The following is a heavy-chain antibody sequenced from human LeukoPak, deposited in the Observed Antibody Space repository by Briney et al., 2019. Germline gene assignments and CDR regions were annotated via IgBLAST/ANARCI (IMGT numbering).Heavy chain of an antibody. V-gene: IGHV4-59*12. D-gene: IGHD3-9*01. CDR2: IYYGGST. Sequence: ASETLSLTCTVSGGSISSYYWSWIRQPPGKGLEWVGYIYYGGSTNYNPSLKSRVTISVDTSKNQFSLKLSSVTAADTAVYYCAGGLRYFDWLLSDAFDIWGQGTMVTVSS. J-gene: IGHJ3*02. CDR3: AGGLRYFDWLLSDAFDI. CDR1: GGSISSYY.